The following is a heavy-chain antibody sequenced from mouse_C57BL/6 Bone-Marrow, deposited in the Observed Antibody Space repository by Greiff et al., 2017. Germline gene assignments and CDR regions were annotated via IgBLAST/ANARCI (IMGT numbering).Heavy chain of an antibody. CDR3: AREDYYGSSYAMDY. D-gene: IGHD1-1*01. J-gene: IGHJ4*01. V-gene: IGHV1-20*01. CDR1: GYSFTGYF. Sequence: EVQLQQSGPELVKPGASVKISCKASGYSFTGYFMNWVMQSHGKSLEWIGRINPYNGDTFYNQKFKGKATLTVDKSSSTAHMELRSLTSEDSAVYYCAREDYYGSSYAMDYWGQGTSVTVSS. CDR2: INPYNGDT.